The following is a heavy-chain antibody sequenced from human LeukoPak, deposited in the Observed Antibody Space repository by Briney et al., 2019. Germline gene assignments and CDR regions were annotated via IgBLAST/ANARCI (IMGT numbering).Heavy chain of an antibody. CDR1: GYTFTGYY. V-gene: IGHV1-2*02. CDR3: ARDWDIVVVPAAIPFDY. CDR2: INPNSGGT. D-gene: IGHD2-2*01. J-gene: IGHJ4*02. Sequence: ASVKVSCKASGYTFTGYYMHWVRQAPGQGLEWMGWINPNSGGTNYAQKFQGRVTMTRDTSISTAYMELSRLGSDDTAVYYCARDWDIVVVPAAIPFDYWGQGTLVTVSS.